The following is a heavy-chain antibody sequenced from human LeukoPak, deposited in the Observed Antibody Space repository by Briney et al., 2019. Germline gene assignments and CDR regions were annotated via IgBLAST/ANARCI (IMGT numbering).Heavy chain of an antibody. V-gene: IGHV3-48*03. CDR1: GFTFSSYE. D-gene: IGHD3-10*01. Sequence: KPGGSLRLSCAASGFTFSSYEMNWVRQAPGKGLEWVSYISSSGSTIYYADSVKGRFTISRDNAKNSLYLQMNSLRAEDTAVYYCARGPYASGTYGRRGWVHYMDVWGKGTTVTISS. CDR2: ISSSGSTI. CDR3: ARGPYASGTYGRRGWVHYMDV. J-gene: IGHJ6*03.